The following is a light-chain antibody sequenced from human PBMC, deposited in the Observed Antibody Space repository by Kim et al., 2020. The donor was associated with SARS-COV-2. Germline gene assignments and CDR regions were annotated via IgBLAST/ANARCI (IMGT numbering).Light chain of an antibody. J-gene: IGLJ3*02. CDR1: GNHVGHQG. CDR3: SSWDISVRAWV. V-gene: IGLV10-54*01. CDR2: TSN. Sequence: QTSTPPCPRHGNHVGHQGAVGLQQHHGPSPTLLSYTSNSRPSGISERFAASRSGNTASLTIAGLQPEDEADYYCSSWDISVRAWVFGGGTKVTVL.